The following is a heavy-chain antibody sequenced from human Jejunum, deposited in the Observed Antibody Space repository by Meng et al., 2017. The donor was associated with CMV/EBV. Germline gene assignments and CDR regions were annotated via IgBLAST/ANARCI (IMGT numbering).Heavy chain of an antibody. J-gene: IGHJ4*02. CDR2: IFCSGAP. D-gene: IGHD5-18*01. CDR3: AREATANYFDY. V-gene: IGHV4-39*07. CDR1: AGPLTSNSAY. Sequence: TVSAGPLTSNSAYWDWIRQSPEKGLEWIGSIFCSGAPCHNPSLENRVTMSVDTSKNQFSLKLSSVTAADTAVYYCAREATANYFDYWGQGRLVTVSS.